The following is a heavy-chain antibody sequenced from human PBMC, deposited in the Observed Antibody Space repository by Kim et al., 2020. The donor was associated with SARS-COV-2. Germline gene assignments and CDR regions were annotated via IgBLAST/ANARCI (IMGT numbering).Heavy chain of an antibody. CDR2: IYYSGST. Sequence: SETLSLTCTVSGGSISSYYWNWIRQPPGKGLEWIGYIYYSGSTNYNPSLKSRVTRSVDTSKNQFSLKLSSVTAADTAVYYCARSALFRTFDIWGQGTMVTVSS. D-gene: IGHD2-21*01. V-gene: IGHV4-59*08. CDR1: GGSISSYY. J-gene: IGHJ3*02. CDR3: ARSALFRTFDI.